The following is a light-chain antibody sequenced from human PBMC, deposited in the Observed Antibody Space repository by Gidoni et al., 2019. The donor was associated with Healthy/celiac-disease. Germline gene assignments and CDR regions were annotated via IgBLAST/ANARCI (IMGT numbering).Light chain of an antibody. CDR2: AAS. Sequence: EIVLTQSPATLSLSPGERATLSCRASQSVSSYVAWYQQKPGQAPRLLIYAASIRATGIPARFSGSGSGTDFTLTISSLELEDFAVYYCQQRSNWPPIPFGQGTRLEIK. CDR3: QQRSNWPPIP. V-gene: IGKV3-11*01. CDR1: QSVSSY. J-gene: IGKJ5*01.